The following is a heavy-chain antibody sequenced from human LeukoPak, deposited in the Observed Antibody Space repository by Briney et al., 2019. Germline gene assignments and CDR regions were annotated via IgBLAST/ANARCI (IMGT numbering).Heavy chain of an antibody. V-gene: IGHV3-30*18. CDR3: AKDFTGNSGSIFDN. CDR1: GFTFSSYG. D-gene: IGHD3-10*01. CDR2: ISYDGSNK. J-gene: IGHJ4*02. Sequence: GRSLRLSCAASGFTFSSYGMHWVRQAPGKGLEWVAVISYDGSNKYYADSVRGRFTISRDNSKNTLYLQMNSLRAEDTSMYYCAKDFTGNSGSIFDNWGQGILVTVSS.